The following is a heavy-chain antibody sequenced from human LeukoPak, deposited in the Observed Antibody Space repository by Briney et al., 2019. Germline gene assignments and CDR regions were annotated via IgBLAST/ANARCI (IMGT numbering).Heavy chain of an antibody. D-gene: IGHD1/OR15-1a*01. CDR1: GYTFTGYY. CDR3: ARYNWNTLFDY. CDR2: ISAYNGNT. J-gene: IGHJ4*02. Sequence: ASVKVSCKASGYTFTGYYMHWVRQAPGQGLEWMGWISAYNGNTNYAQKLQGRVTMTTDTSTSTAYMELRSLRSDDTAVYYCARYNWNTLFDYWGQGTLVTVSS. V-gene: IGHV1-18*04.